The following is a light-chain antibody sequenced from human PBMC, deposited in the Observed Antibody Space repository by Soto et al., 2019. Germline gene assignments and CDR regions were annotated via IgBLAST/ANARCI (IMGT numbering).Light chain of an antibody. Sequence: DIQMTQSPSTLSASVGDRVIITCRASQSISNWLAWYQQKPGKAPNLLIYKASSLKSGVPSRFSGSGSGTEFTLTISSLQPDDFATYYCQQYDTYWTFGQGTRLEIK. CDR2: KAS. V-gene: IGKV1-5*03. CDR1: QSISNW. CDR3: QQYDTYWT. J-gene: IGKJ5*01.